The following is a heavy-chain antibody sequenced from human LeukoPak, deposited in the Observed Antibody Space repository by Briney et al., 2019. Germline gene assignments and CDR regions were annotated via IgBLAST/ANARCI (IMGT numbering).Heavy chain of an antibody. V-gene: IGHV1-46*01. CDR2: INPSGGST. CDR1: GYTFTSYY. J-gene: IGHJ4*02. D-gene: IGHD2-15*01. Sequence: ASVKVSCKASGYTFTSYYMHRVRQAPGQGLEWMGIINPSGGSTSYAQKFQGRVTMTRDTSTSTVYMELSSLRSEDTAVYYCAREGKGVGYCSGGSCYPNDYWGQGTLVTVSS. CDR3: AREGKGVGYCSGGSCYPNDY.